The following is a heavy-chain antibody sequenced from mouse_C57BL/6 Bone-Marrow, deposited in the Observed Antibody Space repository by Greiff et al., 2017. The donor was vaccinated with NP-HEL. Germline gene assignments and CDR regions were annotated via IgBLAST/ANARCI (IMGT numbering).Heavy chain of an antibody. J-gene: IGHJ1*03. CDR2: SRNKANDYTT. CDR1: GFTFSDFY. CDR3: ARDPYYYGSPYWYFDV. Sequence: EVKVVESGGGLVQSGRSLRLSCATSGFTFSDFYMEWVRQAPGKGLEWIAASRNKANDYTTEYSASGKGRFIVSRDTSQSILYLQMNALRAEDTAIYYCARDPYYYGSPYWYFDVWGTGTTVTVSS. V-gene: IGHV7-1*01. D-gene: IGHD1-1*01.